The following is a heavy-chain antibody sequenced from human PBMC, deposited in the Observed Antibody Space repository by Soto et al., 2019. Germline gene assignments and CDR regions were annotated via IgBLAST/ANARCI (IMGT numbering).Heavy chain of an antibody. D-gene: IGHD1-26*01. CDR2: FDPEDGET. V-gene: IGHV1-24*01. J-gene: IGHJ6*02. Sequence: GASVKVSSKVSGYSLTELSMHWVRQAPGKGLEWMGGFDPEDGETIYAQKFQGRVTMTEDTSTDTAYMELSSLRSEDTAVYYCATDPGGGYYGMDVWGQGTPVTVSS. CDR1: GYSLTELS. CDR3: ATDPGGGYYGMDV.